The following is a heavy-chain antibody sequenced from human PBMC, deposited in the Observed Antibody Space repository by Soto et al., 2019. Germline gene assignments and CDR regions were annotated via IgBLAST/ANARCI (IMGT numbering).Heavy chain of an antibody. Sequence: PGGSLRLSCAASGFTFSSYSMNWVRQAPGKGLEWVSSISSSSSYIYYADSVKGRFTISRDNAKNSLYLQMNSLRAEDTAVYYCARRLTDYCSSTSCSPNYYYYYGMDAWGQGTTVTVSS. D-gene: IGHD2-2*01. V-gene: IGHV3-21*01. CDR3: ARRLTDYCSSTSCSPNYYYYYGMDA. CDR2: ISSSSSYI. J-gene: IGHJ6*02. CDR1: GFTFSSYS.